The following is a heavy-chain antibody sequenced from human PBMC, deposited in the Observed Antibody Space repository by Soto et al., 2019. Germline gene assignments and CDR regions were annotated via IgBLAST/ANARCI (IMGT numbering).Heavy chain of an antibody. CDR1: GFTFSSYG. V-gene: IGHV3-30*18. CDR3: AKDLPCWSYLVRCYYGMDV. D-gene: IGHD1-26*01. Sequence: PGGSLRVSCAASGFTFSSYGMHWVRQAPGKGLEWVAVISYDGSNKYYADSVKGRFTISRDNSKNTLYLQMNSLRAEDTAVYYCAKDLPCWSYLVRCYYGMDVWGQGTTVTVSS. CDR2: ISYDGSNK. J-gene: IGHJ6*02.